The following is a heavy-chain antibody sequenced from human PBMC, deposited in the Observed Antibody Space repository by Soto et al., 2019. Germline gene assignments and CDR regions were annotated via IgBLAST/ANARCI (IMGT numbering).Heavy chain of an antibody. CDR1: GFTFSNYA. J-gene: IGHJ5*02. D-gene: IGHD5-12*01. CDR3: AKQPHGVATVSGFDP. Sequence: EVQLLESGGGLIQPGGSLRLSCAASGFTFSNYAMSWVRQAPGKGLEWVSAISGSGGSTYYTDSVKGRFSISRDNSKNTLYLQMNSLRAEDTAVYYCAKQPHGVATVSGFDPWGQGTLVTVSS. V-gene: IGHV3-23*01. CDR2: ISGSGGST.